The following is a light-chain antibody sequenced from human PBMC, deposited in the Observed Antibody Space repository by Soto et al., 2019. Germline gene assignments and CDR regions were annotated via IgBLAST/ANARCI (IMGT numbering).Light chain of an antibody. Sequence: IVLTPARGTLSLSPGETASLSCRASESLSPHSIAWYQQKPGQAPRLLIYGPSGRATGIPDRISGSGSGTDSTLTISGLEPEDFAMYYCQQFQSSLRTFGQGTKVDIK. CDR1: ESLSPHS. CDR3: QQFQSSLRT. CDR2: GPS. V-gene: IGKV3-20*01. J-gene: IGKJ1*01.